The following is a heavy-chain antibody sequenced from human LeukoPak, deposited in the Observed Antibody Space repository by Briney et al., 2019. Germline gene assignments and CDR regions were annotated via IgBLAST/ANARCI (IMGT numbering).Heavy chain of an antibody. Sequence: SETLSLTCTVSGGSISSYYWSWIRQPPGKGLEWIGYIYYSGSTNYNPSLKSRVTISVDTSKNQFSLKLSSVTAADTAVYYCARRGPAEGIAAAWDFDYWGQGTLVTVSS. CDR2: IYYSGST. CDR3: ARRGPAEGIAAAWDFDY. V-gene: IGHV4-59*01. J-gene: IGHJ4*02. CDR1: GGSISSYY. D-gene: IGHD6-13*01.